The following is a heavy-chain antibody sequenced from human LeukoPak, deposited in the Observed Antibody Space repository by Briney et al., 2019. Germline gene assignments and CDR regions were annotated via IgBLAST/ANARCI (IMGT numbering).Heavy chain of an antibody. CDR3: ARVEDSYGRYYFDY. CDR1: GGSISSGGYY. D-gene: IGHD5-18*01. V-gene: IGHV4-31*03. Sequence: PSQTLSLTCIVSGGSISSGGYYWSWIRQHPGKGLEWIGYIYYSGSTYYNPSLKSRVTISVDTSKNQFSLKLSSVTAADTAVYYCARVEDSYGRYYFDYWGQGTLVTVSS. J-gene: IGHJ4*02. CDR2: IYYSGST.